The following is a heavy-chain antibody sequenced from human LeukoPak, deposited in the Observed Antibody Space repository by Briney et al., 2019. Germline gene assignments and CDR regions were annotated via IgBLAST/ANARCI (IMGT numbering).Heavy chain of an antibody. Sequence: SETLSLTCTVSGGSISSSSYYWRWIRQPPGKGLEWIGSIYYSGRTYYSPSLKSRVTISVDTSKNQCSLKLSSVTAADTAVYYCARGSYDRDAFDIWGQGTMVTVSS. V-gene: IGHV4-39*01. CDR3: ARGSYDRDAFDI. J-gene: IGHJ3*02. CDR1: GGSISSSSYY. CDR2: IYYSGRT. D-gene: IGHD3-10*01.